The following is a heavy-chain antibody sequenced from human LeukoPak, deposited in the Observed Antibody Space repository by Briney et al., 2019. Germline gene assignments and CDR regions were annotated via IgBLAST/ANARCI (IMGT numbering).Heavy chain of an antibody. J-gene: IGHJ5*02. CDR3: AKYFVRGGYWFDP. D-gene: IGHD3-10*01. CDR1: GFTFSDYA. CDR2: FGGIGGST. V-gene: IGHV3-23*01. Sequence: GGSLRLSRAASGFTFSDYAMSWVRQAPGKGLEWVSAFGGIGGSTYYADSVKGRFTVFRDNSKNMLFLQMNSLRAEDTAIYYCAKYFVRGGYWFDPRGRGTLVTVSS.